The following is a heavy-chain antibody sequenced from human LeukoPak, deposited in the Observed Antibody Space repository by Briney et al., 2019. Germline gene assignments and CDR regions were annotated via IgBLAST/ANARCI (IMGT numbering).Heavy chain of an antibody. Sequence: SETLSLTCAVYGGSFSGYYWSWIRQPPGRGLEWIGEINHSGSTNYNPSLKSRVTISVDTSKNQFSLKLSSVTAADTAVYYRATSTPLMVRELGFDYWGQGTLVTVSS. V-gene: IGHV4-34*01. CDR3: ATSTPLMVRELGFDY. J-gene: IGHJ4*02. CDR1: GGSFSGYY. CDR2: INHSGST. D-gene: IGHD3-10*01.